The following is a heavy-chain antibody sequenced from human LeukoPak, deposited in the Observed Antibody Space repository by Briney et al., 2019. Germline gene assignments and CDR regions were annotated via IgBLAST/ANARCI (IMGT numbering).Heavy chain of an antibody. D-gene: IGHD3-10*01. V-gene: IGHV4-59*01. CDR1: GDPINSYY. J-gene: IGHJ4*02. CDR2: IYYSGST. Sequence: SETLSLTCTVSGDPINSYYWSWIRQPPGKGLEWIGYIYYSGSTNYNPSLKSRVTISVDTSKNQFSLKLSSVAAADTAVYYCARAFGAPIFDYWGQGTLVTVSS. CDR3: ARAFGAPIFDY.